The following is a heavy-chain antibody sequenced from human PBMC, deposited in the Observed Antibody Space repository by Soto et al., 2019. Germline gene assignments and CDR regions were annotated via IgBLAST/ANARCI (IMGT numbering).Heavy chain of an antibody. V-gene: IGHV3-23*01. J-gene: IGHJ6*03. CDR1: GFTFSSYA. CDR3: ASLTGTTHYSYYMDV. D-gene: IGHD1-7*01. Sequence: PGGSLRLSCAASGFTFSSYAIPGVRQAPGKGLEWVAGIIGSGGSTYYADSVKGRFTISRDNSKNTLYLQMNSLRPEDTAVYYCASLTGTTHYSYYMDVWGKGTTVTVSS. CDR2: IIGSGGST.